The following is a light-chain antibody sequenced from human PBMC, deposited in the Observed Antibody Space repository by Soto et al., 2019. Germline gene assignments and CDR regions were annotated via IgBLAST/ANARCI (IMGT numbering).Light chain of an antibody. CDR1: SSEVGAYNY. Sequence: QSALTQPASVSGSPGQSITISCTGTSSEVGAYNYVSWYQQHPGKAPKLMIYEVNNRPSGVSNRFSGSKSANTASLTISGLQAEDEADYYCSSHTTSSLPGRFGGGTKLTVL. V-gene: IGLV2-14*01. J-gene: IGLJ2*01. CDR3: SSHTTSSLPGR. CDR2: EVN.